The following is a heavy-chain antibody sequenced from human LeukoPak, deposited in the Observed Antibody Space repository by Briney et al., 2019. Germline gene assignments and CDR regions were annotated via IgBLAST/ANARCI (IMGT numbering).Heavy chain of an antibody. J-gene: IGHJ4*02. CDR3: ARGRGGRGLYY. CDR1: GYSFTTYG. V-gene: IGHV1-18*01. Sequence: GASVKVSCKASGYSFTTYGISWVRQAPGQGLEWMGWINTYNFNTKYAQKFQGRGTMTTDTSTSTAYMELRSLRSDDTAVYYCARGRGGRGLYYWGQGTLVTVSS. D-gene: IGHD2-15*01. CDR2: INTYNFNT.